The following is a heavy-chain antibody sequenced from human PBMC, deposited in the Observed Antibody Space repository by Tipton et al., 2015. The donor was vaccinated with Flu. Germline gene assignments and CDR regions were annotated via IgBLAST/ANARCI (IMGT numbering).Heavy chain of an antibody. CDR3: ARDERSGSGYGLRL. Sequence: TLSLTCTVSGGSIGGYYWTWIRQSPGKTLEWIGYIYYNGHTDYNPSLKSRITMSVDTSKNQFSLNLSSVTAADTALYFCARDERSGSGYGLRLWGQGTMVTVSS. D-gene: IGHD3-22*01. J-gene: IGHJ3*01. CDR1: GGSIGGYY. CDR2: IYYNGHT. V-gene: IGHV4-59*01.